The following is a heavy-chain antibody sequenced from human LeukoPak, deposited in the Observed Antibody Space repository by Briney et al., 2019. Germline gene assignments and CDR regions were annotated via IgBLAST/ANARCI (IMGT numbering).Heavy chain of an antibody. Sequence: GGSLRLSCAASGFTFGSCAMSWVRQAPGKGLEWVSGISGSGTSTYYADSVKGRFTISGDNSKNTLYLQMNSLRAEDTAGYYCAKSFRYSSGWYDYWGQGTLVTVSS. CDR2: ISGSGTST. D-gene: IGHD6-13*01. V-gene: IGHV3-23*01. J-gene: IGHJ4*02. CDR3: AKSFRYSSGWYDY. CDR1: GFTFGSCA.